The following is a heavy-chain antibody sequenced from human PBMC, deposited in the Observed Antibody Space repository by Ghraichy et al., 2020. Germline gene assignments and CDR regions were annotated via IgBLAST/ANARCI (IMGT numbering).Heavy chain of an antibody. V-gene: IGHV3-48*03. D-gene: IGHD1-26*01. CDR1: GFTFSSYE. CDR2: FSNSGKTI. Sequence: GESLRLSCAASGFTFSSYEMNWVRQAPGKGLEWISYFSNSGKTIYYADSVKGRFTISRDNAKNSLYLQMNSLRAEDTAVYYCARNREVGATTMTAFDHWGQGTLVTVSS. J-gene: IGHJ4*02. CDR3: ARNREVGATTMTAFDH.